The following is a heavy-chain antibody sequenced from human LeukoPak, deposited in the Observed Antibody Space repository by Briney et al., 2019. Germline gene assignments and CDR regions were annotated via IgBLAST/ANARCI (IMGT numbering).Heavy chain of an antibody. J-gene: IGHJ6*02. D-gene: IGHD2-2*01. CDR2: ISYDGSNK. CDR1: GFTFSSYA. V-gene: IGHV3-30*18. CDR3: AKSRYCSSTSCYFFGFYYYYGMDV. Sequence: GGSLRLSCAASGFTFSSYAMKWVRQAPGKGLEWVAVISYDGSNKYYADSVKGRFTISRDNSKNTLYLQMNSLRAEDTAVYYCAKSRYCSSTSCYFFGFYYYYGMDVWGQGTTVTVSS.